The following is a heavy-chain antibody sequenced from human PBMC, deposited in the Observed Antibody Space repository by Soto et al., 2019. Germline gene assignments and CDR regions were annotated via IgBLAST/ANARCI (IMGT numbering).Heavy chain of an antibody. Sequence: QVQLVQSGAEVKKPGASVKVSCKTSGYTFTTYGITWVRQAPGKGLECMGWISPYNGYTYYGQKLQDRVTITTETRTSTAYMELRSLRSDDTAVYFCARVDYDRGYGMDVWGQGTTVIVSS. D-gene: IGHD3-22*01. CDR3: ARVDYDRGYGMDV. CDR2: ISPYNGYT. V-gene: IGHV1-18*01. J-gene: IGHJ6*02. CDR1: GYTFTTYG.